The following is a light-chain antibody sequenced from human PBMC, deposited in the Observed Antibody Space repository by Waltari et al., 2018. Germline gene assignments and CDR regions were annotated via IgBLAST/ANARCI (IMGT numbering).Light chain of an antibody. CDR1: QSISSW. V-gene: IGKV1-5*03. CDR2: KAS. Sequence: DIQMTQSPSTLSASVGDRVTITCRASQSISSWLAWYQQKPGKAPKLLIYKASSLESGVPSRFSGSGSGTEFTLTISSLQPDDFATYYCQQYNSYSRTFGQGPPVEIK. CDR3: QQYNSYSRT. J-gene: IGKJ1*01.